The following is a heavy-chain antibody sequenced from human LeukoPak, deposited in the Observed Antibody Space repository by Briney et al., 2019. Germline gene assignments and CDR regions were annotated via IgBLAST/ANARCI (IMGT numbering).Heavy chain of an antibody. V-gene: IGHV3-30*04. CDR3: ARPIDNGSGSYYFPY. D-gene: IGHD3-10*01. Sequence: PGRSLRLSCAASGFSFHYYAMHWVRQAPGKGLEWVAVISYDGTNEYYADSVTGRLTISRDNSKNTLYMQMNSLRTEDTAVYYCARPIDNGSGSYYFPYWGQGTLVTVSS. CDR1: GFSFHYYA. J-gene: IGHJ4*02. CDR2: ISYDGTNE.